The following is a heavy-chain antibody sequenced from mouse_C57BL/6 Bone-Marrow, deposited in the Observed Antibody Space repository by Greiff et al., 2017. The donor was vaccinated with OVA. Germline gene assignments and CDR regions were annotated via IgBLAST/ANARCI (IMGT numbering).Heavy chain of an antibody. Sequence: VQLQQSGAELVRPGASVTLSCKASGYTFTDYEMHWVKQTPVHGLEWIGAIDPETGGTAYNQKFKGKAILTADKSSSTAYMELRSLTSKDSAVYYCTRGYSNYYAIDYWGQGTSVTVSS. CDR1: GYTFTDYE. V-gene: IGHV1-15*01. J-gene: IGHJ4*01. CDR2: IDPETGGT. CDR3: TRGYSNYYAIDY. D-gene: IGHD2-5*01.